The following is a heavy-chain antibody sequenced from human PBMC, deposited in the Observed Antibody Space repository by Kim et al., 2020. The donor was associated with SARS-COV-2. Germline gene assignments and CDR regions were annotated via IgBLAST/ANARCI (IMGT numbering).Heavy chain of an antibody. CDR2: ISGSGGST. Sequence: GGSLRLSCAASGFTFSSYAMSWVRQAPGKGLEWVSAISGSGGSTYYADSVKGRFTISRDNSKNTLYLQMNSLRAEDTAVYYCAKSKGLFYYDSSGYYPFDYWGQGTLVTVSS. CDR1: GFTFSSYA. V-gene: IGHV3-23*01. CDR3: AKSKGLFYYDSSGYYPFDY. D-gene: IGHD3-22*01. J-gene: IGHJ4*02.